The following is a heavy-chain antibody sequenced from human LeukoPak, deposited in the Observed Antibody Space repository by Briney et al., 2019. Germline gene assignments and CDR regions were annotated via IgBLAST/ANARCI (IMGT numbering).Heavy chain of an antibody. CDR3: ARAWGRDFNY. V-gene: IGHV4-59*01. CDR2: IDYSGST. D-gene: IGHD7-27*01. Sequence: SETLSLTCTLSGGSISTDYWNWIRQPPGKGLEWIGYIDYSGSTNYNPSLKSRVTILVDTSKNQFSLRLSSVTAAATAVYYCARAWGRDFNYWGQGTLVTVSS. J-gene: IGHJ4*02. CDR1: GGSISTDY.